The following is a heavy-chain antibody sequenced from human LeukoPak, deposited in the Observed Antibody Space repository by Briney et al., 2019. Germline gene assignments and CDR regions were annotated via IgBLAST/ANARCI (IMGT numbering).Heavy chain of an antibody. Sequence: KPSETLSLTCAVYGGSFSGYYWSWIRQPPGKGLEWIGEINHSGSTNYNPSLKSRVTISVDTSKNQFSLKLSSVTAADTAVYYCARAGRTYYYDSSGYYYWGQGTLVTVSS. CDR3: ARAGRTYYYDSSGYYY. D-gene: IGHD3-22*01. V-gene: IGHV4-34*01. J-gene: IGHJ4*02. CDR2: INHSGST. CDR1: GGSFSGYY.